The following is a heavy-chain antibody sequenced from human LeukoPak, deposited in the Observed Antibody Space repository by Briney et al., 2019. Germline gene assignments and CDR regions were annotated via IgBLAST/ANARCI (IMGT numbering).Heavy chain of an antibody. V-gene: IGHV1-3*01. CDR2: INAGNGNT. CDR1: GYTFTSYA. J-gene: IGHJ5*02. D-gene: IGHD6-13*01. Sequence: GASVKVSCKASGYTFTSYAMHWVRQAPGQRLEWMGWINAGNGNTKYSQKFQGRVTITRGTSASTAYMELSSLRSEDTAVYYCARADLNSSSWSGWFDPWGQGTLVTVSS. CDR3: ARADLNSSSWSGWFDP.